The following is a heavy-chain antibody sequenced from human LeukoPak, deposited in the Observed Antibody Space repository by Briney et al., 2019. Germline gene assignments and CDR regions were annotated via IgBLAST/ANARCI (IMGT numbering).Heavy chain of an antibody. CDR2: IYYSGTT. D-gene: IGHD3-9*01. CDR1: GGSISSYY. J-gene: IGHJ3*02. V-gene: IGHV4-59*01. CDR3: ARGILTGPIYAFDI. Sequence: SETLSLTCTVSGGSISSYYWSWIRQPPGKGLEWIGYIYYSGTTNYNPSLKSRVTISVDTSKNQFSLKLSSVTTADTAVYYCARGILTGPIYAFDIWGQGTMVTVSS.